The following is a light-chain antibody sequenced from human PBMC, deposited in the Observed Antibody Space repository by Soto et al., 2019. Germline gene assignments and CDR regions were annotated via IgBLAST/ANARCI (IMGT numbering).Light chain of an antibody. CDR1: QSVSSSS. CDR2: GAS. CDR3: QQYGSSPYT. J-gene: IGKJ2*01. V-gene: IGKV3-20*01. Sequence: EIVLTQSPGTVSLSPGDRATLSCRASQSVSSSSLAWYQQKPGQAPRLLIYGASSSATGIPDRFSGSGSGTDFTLTITRLEPEDFAVYYCQQYGSSPYTFGQGTKLEIK.